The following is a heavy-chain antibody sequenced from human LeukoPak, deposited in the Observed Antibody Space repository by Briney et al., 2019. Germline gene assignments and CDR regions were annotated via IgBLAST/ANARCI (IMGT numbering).Heavy chain of an antibody. Sequence: ASVKVSCKASGYTFTSYGNSWVRQAPGQGLEWMGWISAYNGNTNYAQKLQGRVTMTTDTSTSTAYMELRSLRSDDTAVYYCARVEYYYDSSGYYSNYFDYWGQGTLVTVSS. CDR2: ISAYNGNT. J-gene: IGHJ4*02. D-gene: IGHD3-22*01. V-gene: IGHV1-18*01. CDR1: GYTFTSYG. CDR3: ARVEYYYDSSGYYSNYFDY.